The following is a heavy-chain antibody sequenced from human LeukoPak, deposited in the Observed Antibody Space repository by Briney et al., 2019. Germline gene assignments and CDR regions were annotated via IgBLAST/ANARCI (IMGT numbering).Heavy chain of an antibody. J-gene: IGHJ4*02. D-gene: IGHD2-2*01. CDR1: GFTFSTYS. CDR2: ISPSSFYI. CDR3: ARGRGCSSMSCYPDY. Sequence: SGGSLRLSCAASGFTFSTYSMNWVRQAPGKGLEWVSSISPSSFYIDYADSVKGRFTISRDNAKSSVYLQMSSLRAEDTAVYYCARGRGCSSMSCYPDYWGQGTLVTVSS. V-gene: IGHV3-21*06.